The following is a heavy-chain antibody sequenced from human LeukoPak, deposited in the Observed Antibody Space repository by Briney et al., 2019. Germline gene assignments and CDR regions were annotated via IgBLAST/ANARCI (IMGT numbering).Heavy chain of an antibody. CDR1: GFSFSSYD. CDR3: ARRVYCSGSTCCTGPDALDI. J-gene: IGHJ3*02. Sequence: GGSLRLSCAASGFSFSSYDMHWVRQAPGKGLEGVAVIWYDGSNKYYADSVKGRFTISRDNSKNTLYLQMNSLRAEDTAVYYCARRVYCSGSTCCTGPDALDIWGQGTMVTVSS. V-gene: IGHV3-33*01. D-gene: IGHD2-2*02. CDR2: IWYDGSNK.